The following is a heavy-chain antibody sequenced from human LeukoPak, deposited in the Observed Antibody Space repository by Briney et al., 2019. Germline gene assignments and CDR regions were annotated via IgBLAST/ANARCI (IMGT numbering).Heavy chain of an antibody. D-gene: IGHD6-13*01. CDR2: ISAYNGNA. Sequence: GASVKVSCKASGYTFTSYGISWVRQAPGQGLEWMGWISAYNGNAYYAQKFQGRVTMTTDTSTSTADMEVRSLRSDDTAVYYCARENAAGSAFRPPFDYWGQGTLVTVSS. CDR1: GYTFTSYG. V-gene: IGHV1-18*01. J-gene: IGHJ4*02. CDR3: ARENAAGSAFRPPFDY.